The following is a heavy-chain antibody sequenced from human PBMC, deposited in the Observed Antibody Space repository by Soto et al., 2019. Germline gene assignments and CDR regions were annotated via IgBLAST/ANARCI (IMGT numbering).Heavy chain of an antibody. V-gene: IGHV4-39*01. J-gene: IGHJ4*02. CDR3: VRPGYTSGWFGYYFDF. CDR2: IYYSGGT. D-gene: IGHD6-19*01. Sequence: PSETLSLTCTVSGGSISGSNYYWGWIRQPPGKGLEWIGSIYYSGGTNYNPSLKSRVTVSVDTSKNQFSLKLASVTAADTAVYYCVRPGYTSGWFGYYFDFWGQGALVTSP. CDR1: GGSISGSNYY.